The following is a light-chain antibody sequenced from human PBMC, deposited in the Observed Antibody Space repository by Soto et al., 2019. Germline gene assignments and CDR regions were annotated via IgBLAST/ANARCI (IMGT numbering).Light chain of an antibody. V-gene: IGKV3-11*01. Sequence: EIVLTQSPATLSLSPGERATLSCRASQSVSSYLAWYQQKPGQAPRLLMSDASNRATGIPARFSGSGSGTDFTLTISSLETEDVEVYYCQQSSNWPLTFGGGTKVEIK. J-gene: IGKJ4*01. CDR1: QSVSSY. CDR3: QQSSNWPLT. CDR2: DAS.